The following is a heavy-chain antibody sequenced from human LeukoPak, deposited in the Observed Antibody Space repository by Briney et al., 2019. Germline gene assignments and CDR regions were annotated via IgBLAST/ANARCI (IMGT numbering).Heavy chain of an antibody. V-gene: IGHV1-2*02. CDR2: INPNSGGT. J-gene: IGHJ5*02. CDR3: AKDPLSSIAARGWFDP. D-gene: IGHD6-6*01. CDR1: GYTFTGYY. Sequence: GASVKVSCKASGYTFTGYYMHWVRQAPGQGLEWMGWINPNSGGTNYAQKFQGRVTMTRDTSISTAYMELSRLRSDDTAVYYCAKDPLSSIAARGWFDPWGQGTLVTVSS.